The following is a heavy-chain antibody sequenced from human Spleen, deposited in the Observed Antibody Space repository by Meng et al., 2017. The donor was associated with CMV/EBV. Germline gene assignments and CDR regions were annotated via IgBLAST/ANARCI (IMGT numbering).Heavy chain of an antibody. CDR2: IKKDGSET. CDR1: GFTFSSFW. J-gene: IGHJ6*02. V-gene: IGHV3-7*01. CDR3: ARDGQSPGLRIVVVPAGSYGMDV. D-gene: IGHD2-2*01. Sequence: GESLKISCTASGFTFSSFWMTWVRQAPGKGLEWLANIKKDGSETYYLDSVKGRFTISRDNAKNSLYLQMNSLRAEDTAVYYCARDGQSPGLRIVVVPAGSYGMDVWGQGTTVTVSS.